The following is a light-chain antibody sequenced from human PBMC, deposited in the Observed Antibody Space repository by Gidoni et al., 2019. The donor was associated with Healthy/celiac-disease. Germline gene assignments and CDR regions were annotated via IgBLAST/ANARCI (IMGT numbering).Light chain of an antibody. Sequence: SYVLTQPPPVQEATGQTARITCGGNNIGSKSVHWYQQKPGQAPVLVVYDDSDRPSGIPERFSGSNSGNTATLTISRVEAGDEADYYCQVWDSSSDHPYVVFGGGTKLTVL. J-gene: IGLJ2*01. CDR3: QVWDSSSDHPYVV. V-gene: IGLV3-21*02. CDR1: NIGSKS. CDR2: DDS.